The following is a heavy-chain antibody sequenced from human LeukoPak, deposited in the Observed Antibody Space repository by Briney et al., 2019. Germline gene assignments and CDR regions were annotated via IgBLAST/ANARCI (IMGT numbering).Heavy chain of an antibody. D-gene: IGHD2-15*01. CDR3: AKDSSRWFYTPNWFDP. V-gene: IGHV3-48*03. CDR2: ISSSGSTI. Sequence: GGSLRLSCAASGFTFSSYEMNWVRQAPGKGLEWVSYISSSGSTIYYADSVKGRFTISRDNAKNSLYLQMNSLRAEDTAVYYCAKDSSRWFYTPNWFDPWGQGTLVTVSS. CDR1: GFTFSSYE. J-gene: IGHJ5*02.